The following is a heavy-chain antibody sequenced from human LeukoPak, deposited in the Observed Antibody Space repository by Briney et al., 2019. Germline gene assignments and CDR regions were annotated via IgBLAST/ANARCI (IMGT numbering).Heavy chain of an antibody. V-gene: IGHV4-31*03. CDR3: ARSSRLGQLSLGY. D-gene: IGHD3-16*02. Sequence: SQTLSLTCTVSGGSVSSGGYYWSWIRQHPQKGLEWIGYISDRGRTYYNPALMSRLTISVDTSKNQFSLRLTSVTAADTAVYYCARSSRLGQLSLGYWGQGTLVTVSS. J-gene: IGHJ4*02. CDR1: GGSVSSGGYY. CDR2: ISDRGRT.